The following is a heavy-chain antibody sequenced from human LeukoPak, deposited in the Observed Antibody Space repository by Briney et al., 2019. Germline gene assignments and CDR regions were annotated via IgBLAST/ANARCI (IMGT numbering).Heavy chain of an antibody. CDR3: ARDVMGRPDIAVAGLGS. CDR1: GFTFSSYA. CDR2: IHSGGQT. V-gene: IGHV3-66*01. J-gene: IGHJ5*02. D-gene: IGHD6-19*01. Sequence: GGSLRLSCAVSGFTFSSYAMNWVRQAPGKGLEWVSTIHSGGQTYHPDSVRDRFTISRDNSKNTLYLQMNSLRAEDTAIYYCARDVMGRPDIAVAGLGSWGQGTLVTVSS.